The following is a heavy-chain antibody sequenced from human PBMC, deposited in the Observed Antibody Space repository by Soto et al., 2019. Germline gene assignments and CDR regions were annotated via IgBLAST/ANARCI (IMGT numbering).Heavy chain of an antibody. J-gene: IGHJ4*02. D-gene: IGHD6-19*01. CDR3: TRGLSSAD. CDR1: GFTFSTAW. Sequence: EMRLVESGGGLVKPGGSLRLSCAASGFTFSTAWMNWVRQAPGKGLEWVGRIRTKTDGGTTDYTAAVEGRFTISRDDPNNTLYLQMSSLKTEDTAVYYCTRGLSSADWGQGTLVTVSS. CDR2: IRTKTDGGTT. V-gene: IGHV3-15*07.